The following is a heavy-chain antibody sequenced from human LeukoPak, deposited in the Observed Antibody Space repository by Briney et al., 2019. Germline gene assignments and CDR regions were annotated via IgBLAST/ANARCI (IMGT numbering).Heavy chain of an antibody. D-gene: IGHD2-21*02. Sequence: PSGTLSLTCAVSGGSISSSNWWSWVRQPPGKGLEWIGEIYHSGSTNYNPSLKSRVTISVDTSKNQFSLKLSSVTAADTAVYYCARGPFGVVTASGDYWGQGTLVTVSS. CDR2: IYHSGST. J-gene: IGHJ4*02. V-gene: IGHV4-4*02. CDR1: GGSISSSNW. CDR3: ARGPFGVVTASGDY.